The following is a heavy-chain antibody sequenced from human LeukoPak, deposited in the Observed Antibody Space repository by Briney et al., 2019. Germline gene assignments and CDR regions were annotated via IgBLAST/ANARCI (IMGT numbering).Heavy chain of an antibody. D-gene: IGHD3-10*01. J-gene: IGHJ4*02. CDR3: ARDFSMRGSGFFDY. V-gene: IGHV1-2*04. CDR2: INPNSGGT. CDR1: GCTFTVYY. Sequence: ALVKVSCKASGCTFTVYYMHWVRQAPGQGLEWMGWINPNSGGTNYAQKFQGWVTMTRDTSISTAYMELNRLRSDDTAVYYCARDFSMRGSGFFDYWGQGTLVTVSS.